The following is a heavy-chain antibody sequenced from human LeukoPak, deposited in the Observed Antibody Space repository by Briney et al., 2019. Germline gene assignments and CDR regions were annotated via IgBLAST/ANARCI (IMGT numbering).Heavy chain of an antibody. V-gene: IGHV4-39*01. CDR2: IYYSGDT. CDR3: ARTYKFLEDY. Sequence: PSETLSLTCTVSGGSVSDINYFWGWIRQPPGKGLEWIGSIYYSGDTYYNPSLKSRVTISVDTSKNQFSLKLYSVPAADTAVYYCARTYKFLEDYWGQGTLVTVSS. J-gene: IGHJ4*02. CDR1: GGSVSDINYF. D-gene: IGHD1-14*01.